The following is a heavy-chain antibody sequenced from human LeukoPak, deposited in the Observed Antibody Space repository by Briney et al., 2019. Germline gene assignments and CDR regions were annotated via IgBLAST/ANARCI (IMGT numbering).Heavy chain of an antibody. D-gene: IGHD3-10*01. CDR2: IYPGGTT. J-gene: IGHJ4*02. CDR1: GFTVSSNY. CDR3: TKLKGWYGEGCFEN. V-gene: IGHV3-53*01. Sequence: GGSLRLFCAASGFTVSSNYMGWVRRAAGKALEWVSVIYPGGTTFYADSVKGRFTISRDNSKNTLYLQMNSLRADDTAVYYCTKLKGWYGEGCFENGGQGSLITVSS.